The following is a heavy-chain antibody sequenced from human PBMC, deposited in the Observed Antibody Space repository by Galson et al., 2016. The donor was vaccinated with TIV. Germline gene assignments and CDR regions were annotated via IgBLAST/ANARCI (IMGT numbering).Heavy chain of an antibody. D-gene: IGHD3-16*01. CDR2: ISSDGSSA. Sequence: LRLSCAASGFILSNYWMHWVRQIPGKGLEWVSRISSDGSSAAYADSVKGRFTISKDDAKNTVYLQMNSLRAEDTAVYYCSRVTLCSGCFGGGWFDTWGQGTLVTVSS. J-gene: IGHJ5*02. CDR3: SRVTLCSGCFGGGWFDT. CDR1: GFILSNYW. V-gene: IGHV3-74*01.